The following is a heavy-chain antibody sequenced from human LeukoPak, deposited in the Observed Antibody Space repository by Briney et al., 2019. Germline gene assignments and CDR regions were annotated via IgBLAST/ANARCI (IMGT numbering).Heavy chain of an antibody. CDR3: ARVSSGWYRGEWFDP. V-gene: IGHV3-48*01. CDR1: GFTFSSYS. CDR2: ISSSSSTI. Sequence: GGSLRLSCAASGFTFSSYSMNWVRQAPGKGLEWVSYISSSSSTIYYADSVKGRFTISRDNAKNSLYLQMNSLRAEDTAVYYCARVSSGWYRGEWFDPWGQGTLVTVSS. J-gene: IGHJ5*02. D-gene: IGHD6-19*01.